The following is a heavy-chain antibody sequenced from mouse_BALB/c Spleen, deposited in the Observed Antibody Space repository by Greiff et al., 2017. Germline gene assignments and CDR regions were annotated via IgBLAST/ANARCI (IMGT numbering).Heavy chain of an antibody. D-gene: IGHD1-1*01. J-gene: IGHJ4*01. Sequence: QVQLQQSGAELVRPGSSVKISCKASGYAFSSYWMQWVKQRPGQGLEWIGAIYPGDGDTRYTQKFKGKATLTADKSSSTAYMQLSSLASEDSAVYYCARGHYGYAMDYWGQGTSVTVSS. CDR2: IYPGDGDT. CDR3: ARGHYGYAMDY. V-gene: IGHV1-87*01. CDR1: GYAFSSYW.